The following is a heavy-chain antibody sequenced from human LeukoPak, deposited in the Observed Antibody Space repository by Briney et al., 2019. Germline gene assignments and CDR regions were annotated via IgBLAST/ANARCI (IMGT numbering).Heavy chain of an antibody. Sequence: SETLSLTCTVSGGSISSYYWSWIRQPPGKGLEWIGYIYYSGSTNYNPSLKSRVTISVDTSKNQFSLKLSSVTAADTAVYYCAREAAVAGDYYYYYYMDVWGKGTTVTISS. CDR3: AREAAVAGDYYYYYYMDV. CDR1: GGSISSYY. V-gene: IGHV4-59*01. J-gene: IGHJ6*03. CDR2: IYYSGST. D-gene: IGHD6-19*01.